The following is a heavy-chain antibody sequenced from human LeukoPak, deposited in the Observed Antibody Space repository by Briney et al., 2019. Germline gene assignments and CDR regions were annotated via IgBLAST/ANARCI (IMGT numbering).Heavy chain of an antibody. D-gene: IGHD3-22*01. J-gene: IGHJ3*02. CDR2: IVVGSGNT. CDR3: AAELNYYYDSTGYYFVAFHI. V-gene: IGHV1-58*02. CDR1: GFTFSTSG. Sequence: SSGKVSCKTSGFTFSTSGIQWVRQARGQRLEWIGWIVVGSGNTKYAQKFQERVTITRDMFTSTAYMELSSLRSEDTPVYYCAAELNYYYDSTGYYFVAFHIWAQGTMVTVSS.